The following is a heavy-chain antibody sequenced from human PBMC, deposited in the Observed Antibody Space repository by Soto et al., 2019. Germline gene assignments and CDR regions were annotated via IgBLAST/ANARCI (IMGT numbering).Heavy chain of an antibody. CDR1: GGTFSSYA. CDR2: IIPIFGTA. CDR3: ARGARYSGYDQNYYGMDV. V-gene: IGHV1-69*13. Sequence: SVKVSCKASGGTFSSYAISWVRQAPGQGLEWMGGIIPIFGTANYAQKFRGRVTITADESTSTAYMELSSLRSEDTAVYYCARGARYSGYDQNYYGMDVWGQGTTVTVSS. J-gene: IGHJ6*02. D-gene: IGHD5-12*01.